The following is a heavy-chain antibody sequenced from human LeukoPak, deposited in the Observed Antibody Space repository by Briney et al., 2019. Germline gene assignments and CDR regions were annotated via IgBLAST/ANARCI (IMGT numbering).Heavy chain of an antibody. CDR2: ININTGNP. Sequence: ASVKVSCKVSGYTLTNYAMNWVRQAPGQGLEWMGWININTGNPTYAQGFTGRFVFSLDTSVSTAYLQISSLKAEDTAVYYCAREGRGSSGYSFRASDWFDPWGQGTLVTVSS. CDR1: GYTLTNYA. D-gene: IGHD3-22*01. J-gene: IGHJ5*02. CDR3: AREGRGSSGYSFRASDWFDP. V-gene: IGHV7-4-1*02.